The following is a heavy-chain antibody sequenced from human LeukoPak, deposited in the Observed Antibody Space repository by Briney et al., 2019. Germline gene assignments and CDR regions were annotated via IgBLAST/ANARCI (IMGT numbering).Heavy chain of an antibody. CDR3: AKGSGSYYTPFDP. Sequence: GGSLRLSCAASGFTVSSNYMSWVRQAPGKGLEWVSVIYSGGSTYYADSVKGRFTISRDNSKNTLYLQMNSLRAEDTAVYYCAKGSGSYYTPFDPWGQGTLVTVFS. D-gene: IGHD3-10*01. J-gene: IGHJ5*02. CDR2: IYSGGST. V-gene: IGHV3-66*01. CDR1: GFTVSSNY.